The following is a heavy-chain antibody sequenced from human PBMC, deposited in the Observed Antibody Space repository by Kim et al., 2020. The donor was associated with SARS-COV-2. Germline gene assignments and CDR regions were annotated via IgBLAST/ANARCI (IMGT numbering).Heavy chain of an antibody. CDR2: INPNSGGT. D-gene: IGHD2-2*01. J-gene: IGHJ4*02. V-gene: IGHV1-2*02. Sequence: ASVKVSCKASGYTFTGYYMHWVRQAPGQGLEWMGWINPNSGGTNYAQKFQGRVTMTRDTSISTAYMELSRLRSDDTAVYYCARGGCSSTSCNHLTAYYWGQGTLVTVSS. CDR3: ARGGCSSTSCNHLTAYY. CDR1: GYTFTGYY.